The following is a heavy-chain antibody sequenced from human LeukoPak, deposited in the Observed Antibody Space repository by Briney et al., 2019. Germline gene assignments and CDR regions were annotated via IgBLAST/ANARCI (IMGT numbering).Heavy chain of an antibody. CDR3: ARDRWEYCSGGSCSNYYYYYGMDV. J-gene: IGHJ6*02. V-gene: IGHV1-18*01. D-gene: IGHD2-15*01. CDR1: GYTFTSYG. Sequence: ASVKVTCKASGYTFTSYGISWVRQAPGQGLEWMGWISAYNGNTNYAQKLQGRVTTTTDTSTSTAYMELRSLRSDDTAVYYCARDRWEYCSGGSCSNYYYYYGMDVWGQGTTVTVSS. CDR2: ISAYNGNT.